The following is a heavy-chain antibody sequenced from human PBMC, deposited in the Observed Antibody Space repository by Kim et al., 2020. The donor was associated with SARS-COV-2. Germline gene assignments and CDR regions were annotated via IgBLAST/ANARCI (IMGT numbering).Heavy chain of an antibody. V-gene: IGHV1-3*01. D-gene: IGHD4-4*01. CDR2: KT. CDR3: ARSNSAWAHED. Sequence: KTTYSENFQGRVTITRDISANTVYMQLANLRSEDTSVYFCARSNSAWAHEDWGQGTLITVSS. J-gene: IGHJ4*02.